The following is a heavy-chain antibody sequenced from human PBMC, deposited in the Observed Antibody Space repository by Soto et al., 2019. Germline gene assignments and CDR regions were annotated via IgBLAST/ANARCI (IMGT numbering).Heavy chain of an antibody. CDR1: GGSISSYY. D-gene: IGHD2-21*02. J-gene: IGHJ6*02. Sequence: QVRLQESGPGLVKPSETLSLTCTVSGGSISSYYWSWIRQPPGKGLEWIGYMYNTGSTIYNPSLKTRVTLSVDTSKNQFSLKLISVTAADTAVYYCARDLWGYCGADCYPLDVWGQGTTVTVSS. CDR2: MYNTGST. V-gene: IGHV4-59*01. CDR3: ARDLWGYCGADCYPLDV.